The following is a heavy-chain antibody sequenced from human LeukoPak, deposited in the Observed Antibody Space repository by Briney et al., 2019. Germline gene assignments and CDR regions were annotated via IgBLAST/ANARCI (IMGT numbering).Heavy chain of an antibody. CDR1: GVSISGFY. CDR3: VRRDPGWNYFDY. D-gene: IGHD6-19*01. J-gene: IGHJ4*02. CDR2: IFYRGSVSYGGTT. Sequence: SETLSLTCTVSGVSISGFYWIWIRQSPGRGLEWIGSIFYRGSVSYGGTTFYNPSLQSRVTISVDTSKNAFSLRLTSVTAADTAVYYCVRRDPGWNYFDYWGQGILVTVSS. V-gene: IGHV4-59*04.